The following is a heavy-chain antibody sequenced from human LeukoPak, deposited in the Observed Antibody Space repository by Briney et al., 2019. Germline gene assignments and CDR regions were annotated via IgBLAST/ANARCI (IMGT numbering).Heavy chain of an antibody. V-gene: IGHV3-30*02. J-gene: IGHJ6*03. CDR1: GFTSNSYG. Sequence: GGSLRLSCAASGFTSNSYGIHWVRQAPGKGLEWVAFIRYDGSSKYYVDSVKGRFTISRDNSKNTLYLQMNSLRAEDTAVYFCAKGSGWEASYFYYYMDVWGKGTTVTISS. CDR2: IRYDGSSK. D-gene: IGHD1-26*01. CDR3: AKGSGWEASYFYYYMDV.